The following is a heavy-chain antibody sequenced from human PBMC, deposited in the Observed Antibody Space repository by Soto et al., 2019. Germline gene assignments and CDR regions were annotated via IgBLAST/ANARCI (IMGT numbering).Heavy chain of an antibody. D-gene: IGHD2-2*01. V-gene: IGHV4-34*01. Sequence: SETLSLTCAVYGGSFSGYYWSWIRQPPGKGLEWIGEINHSGSTNYNPSLKSRVTISVDTSKNQFSLKLSSVTAADTAVYYCFHSRAVVPAGLLFSSAFDIWGQGTMVTVSS. J-gene: IGHJ3*02. CDR2: INHSGST. CDR3: FHSRAVVPAGLLFSSAFDI. CDR1: GGSFSGYY.